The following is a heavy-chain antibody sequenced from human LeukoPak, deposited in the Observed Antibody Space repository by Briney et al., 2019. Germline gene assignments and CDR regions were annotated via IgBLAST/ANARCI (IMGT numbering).Heavy chain of an antibody. CDR3: NQRGYWWSLDYYDSSGYYRPWDDY. D-gene: IGHD3-22*01. V-gene: IGHV3-73*01. Sequence: GGSLRLSCAASGFTFSDSAIHWVRQASGKGLEWVGRIRSKTNSYATEYAASVKDRFTISRDESKTTAYLQMNSLKTEDTAVYYCNQRGYWWSLDYYDSSGYYRPWDDYWGQGTLVTVSS. CDR2: IRSKTNSYAT. CDR1: GFTFSDSA. J-gene: IGHJ4*02.